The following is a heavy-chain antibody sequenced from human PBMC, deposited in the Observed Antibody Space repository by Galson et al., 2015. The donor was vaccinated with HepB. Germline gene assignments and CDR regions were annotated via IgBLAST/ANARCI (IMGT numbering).Heavy chain of an antibody. V-gene: IGHV3-33*01. CDR3: ARESGWVTAGASDIEY. CDR2: IWYDGSNK. Sequence: SLRLSCAASGFTFSSYGMHWVRQAPGKGLEWAAVIWYDGSNKYYADSVKARFTISRDNSKNTLYLQMNSLRAEDTAVYYCARESGWVTAGASDIEYWGQGTLVTVSS. D-gene: IGHD2-21*02. CDR1: GFTFSSYG. J-gene: IGHJ4*02.